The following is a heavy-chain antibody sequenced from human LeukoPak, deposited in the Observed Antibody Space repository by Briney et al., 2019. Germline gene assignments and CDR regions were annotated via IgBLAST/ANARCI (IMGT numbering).Heavy chain of an antibody. CDR1: GGSISSYY. CDR2: IYTSGST. Sequence: SETLSLTCTLSGGSISSYYWSWIRQPAGKGLEWIGRIYTSGSTNYNPSLKSRVTMSVDTSKNQFSLKLSSVTAADTAVYYCARDSSGWSRNYGFDYWGQGTLVTVSS. J-gene: IGHJ4*02. CDR3: ARDSSGWSRNYGFDY. D-gene: IGHD6-19*01. V-gene: IGHV4-4*07.